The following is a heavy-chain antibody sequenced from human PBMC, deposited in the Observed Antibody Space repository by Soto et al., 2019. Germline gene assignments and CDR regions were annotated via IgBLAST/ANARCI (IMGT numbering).Heavy chain of an antibody. J-gene: IGHJ4*02. CDR3: ARDSNWSSDY. V-gene: IGHV3-48*02. CDR1: GFTFSGYT. D-gene: IGHD1-1*01. Sequence: EVQLVESGGGLVQPGGSLKLSCAASGFTFSGYTMNWIRQAPGKGLEWVSCIKSDSSGIWYADSVKGRFTMSRDNAKNSLHLQMNSLRYEDTAVYFCARDSNWSSDYWGQGTLVAVSS. CDR2: IKSDSSGI.